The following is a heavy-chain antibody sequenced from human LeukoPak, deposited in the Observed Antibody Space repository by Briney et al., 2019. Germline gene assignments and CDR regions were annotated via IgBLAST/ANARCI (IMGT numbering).Heavy chain of an antibody. CDR1: GGSFSGYY. Sequence: SETLSLTCAVYGGSFSGYYWSWIRQPPGKGLEWIGEINHSGSTNYNPSLKSRVTISVDTSKNQFSLKLSSVTAADTAVYYCASGTDYYYGMDVWGQGTTVTVSS. V-gene: IGHV4-34*01. CDR2: INHSGST. J-gene: IGHJ6*02. CDR3: ASGTDYYYGMDV.